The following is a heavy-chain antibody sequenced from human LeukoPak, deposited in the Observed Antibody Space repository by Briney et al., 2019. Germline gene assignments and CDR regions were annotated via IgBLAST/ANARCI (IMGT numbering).Heavy chain of an antibody. CDR2: IKEDGSEK. CDR1: GSTFRSYW. J-gene: IGHJ4*02. CDR3: ARENYDSADYRLFEN. D-gene: IGHD3-10*01. V-gene: IGHV3-7*03. Sequence: GGSLRLSCAASGSTFRSYWMSWVRQAPGKGLEWVANIKEDGSEKYYVDSVKGRFTISRDNAKNSLYLQMNSLRAEDTAVYYCARENYDSADYRLFENWGQGTLVTVSS.